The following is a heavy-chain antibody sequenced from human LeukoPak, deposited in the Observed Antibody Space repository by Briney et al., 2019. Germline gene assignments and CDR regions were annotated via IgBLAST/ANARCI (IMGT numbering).Heavy chain of an antibody. V-gene: IGHV4-38-2*02. J-gene: IGHJ4*02. D-gene: IGHD4-17*01. CDR1: GYSISSGYY. CDR2: IYHSGST. CDR3: ARDLYGDLDY. Sequence: SETLSLTXTVSGYSISSGYYWGWIRQPPGKGLEWIGSIYHSGSTYYNPSLKSRVTISVDTSKNQFSLKLSSVTAADTAVYYCARDLYGDLDYWGQGTLVTVSS.